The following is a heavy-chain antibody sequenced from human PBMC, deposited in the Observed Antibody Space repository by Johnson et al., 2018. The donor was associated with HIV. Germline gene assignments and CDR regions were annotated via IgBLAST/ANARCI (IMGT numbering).Heavy chain of an antibody. CDR3: AREPGLVAAFDI. D-gene: IGHD6-19*01. V-gene: IGHV3-30*04. CDR2: ISYDGSNK. CDR1: GFTFSSYA. J-gene: IGHJ3*02. Sequence: QVQLVESGGRVVRPGGSLTLSCAASGFTFSSYAMHWVRQAPGKGLEWVAVISYDGSNKYYADSVKGRFTISRDNSKNTLYLQMNSLRAEDTAVYYCAREPGLVAAFDIWGQGTMVTVSS.